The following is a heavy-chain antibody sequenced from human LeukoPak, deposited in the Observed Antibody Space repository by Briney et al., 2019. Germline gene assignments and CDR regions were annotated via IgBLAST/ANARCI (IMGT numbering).Heavy chain of an antibody. Sequence: SETLSLTCTVSGASISTYYWSWIRQPPGMGLEWIGSIYYSGSTNYNPSLKSRVTISVDTSKNQFSLKLSSVTAADTAVYYCARAHSGSYYYFDYWGQGTLVTVSS. CDR2: IYYSGST. D-gene: IGHD1-26*01. CDR1: GASISTYY. V-gene: IGHV4-59*01. J-gene: IGHJ4*02. CDR3: ARAHSGSYYYFDY.